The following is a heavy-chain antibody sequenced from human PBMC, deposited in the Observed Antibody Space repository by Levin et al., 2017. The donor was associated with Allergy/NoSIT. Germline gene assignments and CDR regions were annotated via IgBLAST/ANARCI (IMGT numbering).Heavy chain of an antibody. D-gene: IGHD6-19*01. CDR2: ISWNSGSI. V-gene: IGHV3-9*01. CDR3: AKGVSIAVAGTHFDY. CDR1: GFTFDDYA. Sequence: PGGSLRLSCAASGFTFDDYAMHWVRQAPGKGLEWVSGISWNSGSIGYADSVKGRFTISRDNAKNSLYLQMNSLRAEDTALYYCAKGVSIAVAGTHFDYWGQGTLVTVSS. J-gene: IGHJ4*02.